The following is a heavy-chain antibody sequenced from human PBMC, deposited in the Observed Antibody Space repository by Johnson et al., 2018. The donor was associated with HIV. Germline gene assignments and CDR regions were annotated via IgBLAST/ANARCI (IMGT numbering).Heavy chain of an antibody. J-gene: IGHJ3*02. CDR1: GFAFSSYG. V-gene: IGHV3-30*02. CDR2: IRYDGSNK. Sequence: QVQLVESGGGVVQPGGSLRLSCAASGFAFSSYGMHWVRQAPGKGLEWVTFIRYDGSNKYYADSVKGRFTISRDISKDTLYLQMNSLRAEDTAVYYCAREDQDAFDIWGQGTMLTVSS. CDR3: AREDQDAFDI.